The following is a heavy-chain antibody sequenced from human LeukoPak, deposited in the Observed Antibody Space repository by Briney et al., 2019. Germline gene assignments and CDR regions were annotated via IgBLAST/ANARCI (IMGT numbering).Heavy chain of an antibody. V-gene: IGHV3-48*01. CDR3: AKEGALGYSSSWYHWFDP. D-gene: IGHD6-13*01. CDR2: ISSSSSTI. J-gene: IGHJ5*02. CDR1: GFTFSSYS. Sequence: GGSLRLSCAASGFTFSSYSMNWVRQAPGKGLEGVSYISSSSSTIYYADSVKGRFTISRDNSKNTLYLQMNSLRAEDTAVYYCAKEGALGYSSSWYHWFDPWGQGTLVTVSS.